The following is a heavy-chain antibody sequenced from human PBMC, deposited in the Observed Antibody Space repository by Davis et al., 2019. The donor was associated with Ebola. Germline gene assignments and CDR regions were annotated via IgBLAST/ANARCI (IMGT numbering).Heavy chain of an antibody. V-gene: IGHV1-2*06. Sequence: SVPVSCLASVYTFTDYIIHWMRPAPGQGLEWLGRVILKSGATNYAQKFQGRVTMTRDTSISTVYMELSSLRYDDTADYYCARGHNYAHEYWGQGTLVTVSS. D-gene: IGHD4-11*01. CDR1: VYTFTDYI. CDR3: ARGHNYAHEY. CDR2: VILKSGAT. J-gene: IGHJ4*02.